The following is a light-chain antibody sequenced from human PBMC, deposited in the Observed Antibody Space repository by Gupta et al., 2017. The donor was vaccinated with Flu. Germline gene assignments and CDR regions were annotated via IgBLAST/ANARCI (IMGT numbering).Light chain of an antibody. V-gene: IGKV1-39*01. J-gene: IGKJ1*01. CDR3: QQTYDYPRT. CDR2: GSS. Sequence: GDRVTIACRASQSVTCNLNWYQQKPGIAPRLLIYGSSTLQTGVSSRFSGSGSGTDFTLTITNLQPEDFATYSCQQTYDYPRTFGQGTRVEFK. CDR1: QSVTCN.